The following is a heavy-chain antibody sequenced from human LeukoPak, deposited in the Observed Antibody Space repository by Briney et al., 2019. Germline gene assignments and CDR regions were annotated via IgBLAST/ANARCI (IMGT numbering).Heavy chain of an antibody. J-gene: IGHJ3*02. Sequence: ASVKVSCKASGYTFTGYYIHWVRQAPGQGLEWMGWINPNSGGTNYAQNFQARVTMTRDTSISTAYMELSRLRSDDTAVYYCTRVEGDCSPTSCQQNTALDIWGQGTVVTVAS. CDR3: TRVEGDCSPTSCQQNTALDI. CDR1: GYTFTGYY. D-gene: IGHD2-2*01. CDR2: INPNSGGT. V-gene: IGHV1-2*02.